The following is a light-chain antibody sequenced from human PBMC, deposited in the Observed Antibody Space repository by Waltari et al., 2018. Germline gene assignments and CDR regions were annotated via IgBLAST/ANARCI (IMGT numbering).Light chain of an antibody. CDR3: HQYYSIPWT. Sequence: DIVMTQSPDSLAVSLGERATINCKSSQSVLDSANNKNYLAWYQQKPGQPPKLLIYWASTRESGVLDRFSGSGSGTDFTLPISSLQAADVAVYYCHQYYSIPWTFGQGTKVEIK. CDR2: WAS. CDR1: QSVLDSANNKNY. J-gene: IGKJ1*01. V-gene: IGKV4-1*01.